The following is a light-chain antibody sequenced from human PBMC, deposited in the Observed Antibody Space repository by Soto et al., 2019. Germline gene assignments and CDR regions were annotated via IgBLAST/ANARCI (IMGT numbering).Light chain of an antibody. V-gene: IGKV1-33*01. CDR3: QQYDDFPRT. J-gene: IGKJ2*01. CDR1: QDISKY. Sequence: DIQVTQSPTSLAASVGDKVSIARQAGQDISKYLNWYQQQPGKAPKLLIYDGFNLAAGVPPRFSGSASGTLFTLTISSLQPEDFATYYCQQYDDFPRTFGQGTKVDIK. CDR2: DGF.